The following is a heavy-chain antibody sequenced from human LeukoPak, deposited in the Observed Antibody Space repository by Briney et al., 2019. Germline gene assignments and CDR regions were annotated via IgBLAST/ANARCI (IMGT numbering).Heavy chain of an antibody. J-gene: IGHJ4*02. CDR3: VSFYETY. V-gene: IGHV3-74*01. D-gene: IGHD2/OR15-2a*01. Sequence: GGSLRLSCAASGNYWMHWVRQALGKGLVWVSHINSDGSWTSYADSVKGRFTISKDNAMNTVYLQMNSLRAEDTAVYYCVSFYETYWGRGTLVTVSS. CDR2: INSDGSWT. CDR1: GNYW.